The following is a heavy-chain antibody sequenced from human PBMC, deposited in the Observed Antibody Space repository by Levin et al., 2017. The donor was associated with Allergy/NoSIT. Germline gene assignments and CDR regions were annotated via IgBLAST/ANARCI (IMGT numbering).Heavy chain of an antibody. J-gene: IGHJ6*03. CDR3: ARGKRWFRELLGYYYYYMDV. D-gene: IGHD3-10*01. CDR1: GYTFTSYD. CDR2: MNPNSGNT. V-gene: IGHV1-8*01. Sequence: ASVKVSCKASGYTFTSYDINWVRQATGQGLEWMGWMNPNSGNTGYAQKFQGRVTMTRNTSISTAYMELSSLRSEDTAVYYCARGKRWFRELLGYYYYYMDVWGKGTTVTVSS.